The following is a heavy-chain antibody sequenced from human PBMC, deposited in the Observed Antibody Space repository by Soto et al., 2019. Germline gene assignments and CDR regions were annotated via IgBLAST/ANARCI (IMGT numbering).Heavy chain of an antibody. V-gene: IGHV5-51*01. CDR1: GYSFTSYW. Sequence: GESLKISCKGSGYSFTSYWIGWVRQMPGKGLEWMGIIYPGDSDSRYSPAFQDQVTISADKSISTAYLQGSSLKASDTAMYYCARRKYYYGSGSYYYCYYYMDVWGKGTTVTVSS. J-gene: IGHJ6*03. D-gene: IGHD3-10*01. CDR3: ARRKYYYGSGSYYYCYYYMDV. CDR2: IYPGDSDS.